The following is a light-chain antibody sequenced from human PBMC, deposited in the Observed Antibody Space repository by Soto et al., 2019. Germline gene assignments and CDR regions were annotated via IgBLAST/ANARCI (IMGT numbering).Light chain of an antibody. Sequence: QSALTQPASVSGSPGQSITISCTGTSSDIGGYKFVSWLQQHPGKAPKSMIYDVNNRTPGVSNRFSGSKSGNTASLTISGRQAEDEAYYYCSSYTSTSTWVFGGGTKLTVL. CDR3: SSYTSTSTWV. V-gene: IGLV2-14*01. CDR1: SSDIGGYKF. J-gene: IGLJ3*02. CDR2: DVN.